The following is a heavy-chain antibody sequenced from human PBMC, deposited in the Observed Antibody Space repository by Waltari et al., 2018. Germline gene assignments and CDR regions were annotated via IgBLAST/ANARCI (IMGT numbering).Heavy chain of an antibody. CDR1: EFMFSTYW. CDR2: INYDGSGK. V-gene: IGHV3-7*03. D-gene: IGHD3-10*01. J-gene: IGHJ4*02. Sequence: EVQLVQSGGGLVQPGGSLRLSCEVSEFMFSTYWMTWVRQASGRGLWWVANINYDGSGKHYVDSVKGRFSISRDNARNTLYLQMNNLRADDTAVYYCATYRWLGYWGQGTLVTVSS. CDR3: ATYRWLGY.